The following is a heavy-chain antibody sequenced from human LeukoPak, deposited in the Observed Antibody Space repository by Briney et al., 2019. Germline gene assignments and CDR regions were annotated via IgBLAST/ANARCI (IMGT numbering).Heavy chain of an antibody. CDR2: IIPMFGTA. CDR1: GGTFSSYA. D-gene: IGHD4-11*01. V-gene: IGHV1-69*05. J-gene: IGHJ6*03. CDR3: ARDRDYPTHYYYYMDV. Sequence: SVKVSCKASGGTFSSYAISWVRQAPGQGLEWMGGIIPMFGTANYAQNFQGRVTITTDESTSTAYMELSSLRSEDTAVYYCARDRDYPTHYYYYMDVWGEGTTVTVSS.